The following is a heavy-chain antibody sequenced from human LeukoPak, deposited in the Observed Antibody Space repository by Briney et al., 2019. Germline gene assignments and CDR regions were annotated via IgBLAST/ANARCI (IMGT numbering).Heavy chain of an antibody. CDR2: IYYSGST. D-gene: IGHD3-22*01. Sequence: SETLSLTCTVSGGSISSSSYYWGWIRQPPGKGLEWIGSIYYSGSTYYNPSLKSRVTISVDTSKNQFSLKLSSVTAADTAVYYCARGYYYDSSGYPHDAFDIWGQGTMVTVSS. CDR3: ARGYYYDSSGYPHDAFDI. V-gene: IGHV4-39*07. J-gene: IGHJ3*02. CDR1: GGSISSSSYY.